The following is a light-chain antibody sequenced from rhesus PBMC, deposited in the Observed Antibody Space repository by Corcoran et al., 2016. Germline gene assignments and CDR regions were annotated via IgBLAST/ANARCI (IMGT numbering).Light chain of an antibody. V-gene: IGKV3-42*02. CDR2: GAP. Sequence: EIVMTQSPATLSLSPGERATLSCRASQCVLSSLDWYHQKPWPATKLLFHGAPTRATGIPDRFSGSGSGKDLTLTVSSMKPEDIGIYYCPQYYTWPLTYGGGTKVEL. J-gene: IGKJ4*01. CDR3: PQYYTWPLT. CDR1: QCVLSS.